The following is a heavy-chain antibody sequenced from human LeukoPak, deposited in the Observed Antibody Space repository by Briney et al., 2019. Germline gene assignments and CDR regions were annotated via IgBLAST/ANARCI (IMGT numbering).Heavy chain of an antibody. J-gene: IGHJ3*02. V-gene: IGHV3-48*04. D-gene: IGHD6-13*01. Sequence: GGSLRLSCAASGFTFSSYSINWVRQAPGKGLEWVSYISGSGYSIYYADSVTGRFTISRDNAKTSLYLQMNSLRAEDTAVYYCARRRSSSSWRYDAFDIWGQGTMVTVSS. CDR1: GFTFSSYS. CDR2: ISGSGYSI. CDR3: ARRRSSSSWRYDAFDI.